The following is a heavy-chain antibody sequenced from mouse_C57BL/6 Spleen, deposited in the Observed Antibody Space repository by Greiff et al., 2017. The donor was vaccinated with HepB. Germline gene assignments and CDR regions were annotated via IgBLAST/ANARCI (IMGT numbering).Heavy chain of an antibody. D-gene: IGHD3-3*01. V-gene: IGHV1-4*01. CDR1: GYTFTSYT. J-gene: IGHJ3*01. CDR2: INPSSGYT. Sequence: QVQLQQSGAELARPGASVKMSCKASGYTFTSYTMHWIKQRPGQGLEWIGYINPSSGYTKYTQKFKDKATLTADISSSTAYMQLSSLTSEDSTVNDCAREGDSTPYAYWGQGTLVTVSA. CDR3: AREGDSTPYAY.